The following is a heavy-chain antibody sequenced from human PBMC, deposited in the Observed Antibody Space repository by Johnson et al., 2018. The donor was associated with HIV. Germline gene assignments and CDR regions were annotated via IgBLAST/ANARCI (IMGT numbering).Heavy chain of an antibody. CDR2: INKDGSDT. J-gene: IGHJ3*01. Sequence: VQLVESGGGLAQPGGSLRLSCAATGFTLSNYWMHWVRQVPGKGLVWVSRINKDGSDTTYGDTVLGRFTISRDDAMTTLYLQMNSPRAEDTAVYYCARAQVLPDDAFDLLCQGIKVTVSS. V-gene: IGHV3-74*01. CDR1: GFTLSNYW. D-gene: IGHD2-2*01. CDR3: ARAQVLPDDAFDL.